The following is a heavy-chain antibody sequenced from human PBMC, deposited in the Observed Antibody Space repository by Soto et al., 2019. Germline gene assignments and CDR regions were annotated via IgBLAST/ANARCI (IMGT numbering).Heavy chain of an antibody. CDR3: TREQSDDNYFDP. V-gene: IGHV4-59*01. CDR1: GGSLGSYF. D-gene: IGHD6-19*01. Sequence: SETLSLTCTVSGGSLGSYFWSWIRQSPGQGLEWLGFFYHGGSTDYNPSLKSRVTISGDKSNNQVSLKLRSVTAADTAVYYCTREQSDDNYFDPWGQGTLVTVSS. J-gene: IGHJ5*02. CDR2: FYHGGST.